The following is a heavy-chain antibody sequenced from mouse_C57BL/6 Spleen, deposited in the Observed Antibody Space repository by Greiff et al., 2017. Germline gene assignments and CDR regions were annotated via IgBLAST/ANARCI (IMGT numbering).Heavy chain of an antibody. CDR2: IHPNSGST. J-gene: IGHJ2*01. Sequence: QLQQSGAELVKPGASVKLSCKASGYTFTSYWMHWVKQRPGQGLEWIGMIHPNSGSTNYNEKFKSKATLTVDKSSSTAYMQLSSLTSEDSAVYYCARLGYYFDYWGQGTTLTVSS. CDR1: GYTFTSYW. D-gene: IGHD4-1*01. CDR3: ARLGYYFDY. V-gene: IGHV1-64*01.